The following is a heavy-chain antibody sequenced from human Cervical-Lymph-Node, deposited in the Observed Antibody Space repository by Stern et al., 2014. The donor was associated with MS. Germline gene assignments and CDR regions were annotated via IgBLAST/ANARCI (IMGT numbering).Heavy chain of an antibody. CDR1: GGSISSSGYY. CDR2: LYHAGNT. CDR3: ARLGILVNAFDI. J-gene: IGHJ3*02. V-gene: IGHV4-39*01. D-gene: IGHD2/OR15-2a*01. Sequence: QVQLQESGPGLVQPSETLSLTCSVSGGSISSSGYYWGWIRQTPGRGLDWVGSLYHAGNTYYHPSLKSRVPISVDTSHRQFSLKLTSVPAADTAVYYCARLGILVNAFDIWGQGTVVTVSS.